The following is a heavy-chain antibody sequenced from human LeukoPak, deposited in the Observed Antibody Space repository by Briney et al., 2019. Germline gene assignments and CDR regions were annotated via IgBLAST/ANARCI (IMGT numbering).Heavy chain of an antibody. V-gene: IGHV4-30-2*01. Sequence: PSQTLSLTCAVSGGSISSGGYSWSWLRQPPGKGLEWIGYIYHSGSTYYNPSLKSRVTISVDRSKNQFSLKLSSVTAADTAVYYCARSPGASCAFDIWGQGTMVTVSS. J-gene: IGHJ3*02. CDR2: IYHSGST. D-gene: IGHD3-10*01. CDR3: ARSPGASCAFDI. CDR1: GGSISSGGYS.